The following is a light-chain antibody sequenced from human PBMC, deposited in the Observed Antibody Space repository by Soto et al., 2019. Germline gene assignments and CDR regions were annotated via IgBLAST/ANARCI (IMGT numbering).Light chain of an antibody. CDR1: QGIRTD. Sequence: AIQMTQSPSSLSASAGDRVTITCRASQGIRTDLGWYQQKPGKAPKPLIYSASSLQSGVPSRFTGTASGTDFILTISSLQPEDFATYYCLQDFNYPWTFGQGTKVEVK. CDR2: SAS. CDR3: LQDFNYPWT. J-gene: IGKJ1*01. V-gene: IGKV1-6*01.